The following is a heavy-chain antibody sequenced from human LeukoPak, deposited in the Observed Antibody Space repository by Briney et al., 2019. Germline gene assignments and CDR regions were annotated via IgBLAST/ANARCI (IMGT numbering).Heavy chain of an antibody. CDR2: IYYSGST. Sequence: SETLSLTCTVSGGSISSYYWSWIRQPPGKGLEWIGYIYYSGSTNYNPSPKSRVTISVDTSKNQFSLKLSSVTAADTAVYYCARGHTYYYDSSGYYFDYWGQGTLVTVSS. V-gene: IGHV4-59*01. J-gene: IGHJ4*02. CDR1: GGSISSYY. D-gene: IGHD3-22*01. CDR3: ARGHTYYYDSSGYYFDY.